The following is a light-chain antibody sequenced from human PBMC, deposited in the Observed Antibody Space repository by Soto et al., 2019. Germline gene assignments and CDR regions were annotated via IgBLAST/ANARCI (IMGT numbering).Light chain of an antibody. CDR2: DAS. CDR3: QQRGNWPLT. J-gene: IGKJ4*01. Sequence: EIVLTQSPAILSLSPGERATLSCRASQSLTNYLLWYQQKPGQAPRLLIYDASNRATGIPARFSGSGSGTDFTLTISSLYPEDFAVYYCQQRGNWPLTFGGGTKVEIK. V-gene: IGKV3-11*01. CDR1: QSLTNY.